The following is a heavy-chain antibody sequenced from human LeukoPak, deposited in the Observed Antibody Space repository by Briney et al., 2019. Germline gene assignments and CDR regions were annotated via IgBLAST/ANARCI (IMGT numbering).Heavy chain of an antibody. Sequence: PSETLSLTSTVSGGSISSYYWSWIRQPAGKGLEWIGRIYTSGSTNYNPSLKSRVTISVDTSKNQFSLKLSSVTAADTAVYYCARSGPTVGRPDGFDIWGQGTMVTVSS. V-gene: IGHV4-4*07. D-gene: IGHD1-1*01. J-gene: IGHJ3*02. CDR3: ARSGPTVGRPDGFDI. CDR1: GGSISSYY. CDR2: IYTSGST.